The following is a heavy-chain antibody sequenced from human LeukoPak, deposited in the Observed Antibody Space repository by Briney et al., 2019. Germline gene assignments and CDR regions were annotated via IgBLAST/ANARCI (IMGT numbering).Heavy chain of an antibody. J-gene: IGHJ4*02. V-gene: IGHV4-39*01. CDR2: IYSSGST. CDR3: ASRPFPASLVY. Sequence: SETLSLTCAVSRGSISSSHHYWGWIRQPPGKGLEWIGIIYSSGSTYYNPSLRTRVTISVDTSKNQFSLQLSSVTAADTAVYYCASRPFPASLVYWGQGTLVTVSS. D-gene: IGHD2-2*01. CDR1: RGSISSSHHY.